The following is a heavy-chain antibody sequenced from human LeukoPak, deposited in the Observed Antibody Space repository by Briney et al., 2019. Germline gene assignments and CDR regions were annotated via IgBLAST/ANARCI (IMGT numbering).Heavy chain of an antibody. Sequence: GGSLRLSCAPSGFTFSSYEMNCVRHAPGKGLEWVSYSSHSGSTIYYADSVKGRFTISRDNAKDSLYLQMDSLRVEDTALYCCARGPPRNMDVWGQGTTVTVSS. V-gene: IGHV3-48*03. J-gene: IGHJ6*02. CDR2: SSHSGSTI. CDR1: GFTFSSYE. CDR3: ARGPPRNMDV.